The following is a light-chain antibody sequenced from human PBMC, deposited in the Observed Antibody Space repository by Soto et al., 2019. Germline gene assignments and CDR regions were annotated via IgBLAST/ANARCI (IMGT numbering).Light chain of an antibody. V-gene: IGLV2-11*01. J-gene: IGLJ3*02. CDR3: CSYAGSYNLGV. CDR1: SSDVGGYDF. Sequence: QSALTQPRSVSGSPGQSVTISCTGTSSDVGGYDFVSWYQQHPGKAPKLMIYDVSTRPSGVPDRFSGSKSANSASLTISGLQAEDEALYYCCSYAGSYNLGVFGGGTKLTVL. CDR2: DVS.